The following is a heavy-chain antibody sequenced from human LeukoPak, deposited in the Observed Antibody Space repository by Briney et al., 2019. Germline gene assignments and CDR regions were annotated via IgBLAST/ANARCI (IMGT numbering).Heavy chain of an antibody. CDR3: ARDHGELLWFGELPSFDY. CDR1: GFTFSSYA. Sequence: PGGSLRLSCAASGFTFSSYAMSWVRQAPGKGLEWVPAISGSGGSTYYADSVKGRFTISRDNSKNTLYLQMNSLRAEDTAVYYCARDHGELLWFGELPSFDYWGQGTLVTVSS. V-gene: IGHV3-23*01. J-gene: IGHJ4*02. D-gene: IGHD3-10*01. CDR2: ISGSGGST.